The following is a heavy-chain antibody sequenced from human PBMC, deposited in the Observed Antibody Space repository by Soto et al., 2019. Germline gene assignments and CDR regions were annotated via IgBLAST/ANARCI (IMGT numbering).Heavy chain of an antibody. CDR1: GDSVSSGGYY. J-gene: IGHJ6*02. V-gene: IGHV4-61*08. CDR3: ARGFSSVSMDA. Sequence: SETLSLTCTVSGDSVSSGGYYWSWIRQPPGKGLEWIWYIYSSGSANYNPSLKSRVTISRHTSKNQISLKVASVTAADTAGYYCARGFSSVSMDAWGQGTTVTVSS. D-gene: IGHD6-19*01. CDR2: IYSSGSA.